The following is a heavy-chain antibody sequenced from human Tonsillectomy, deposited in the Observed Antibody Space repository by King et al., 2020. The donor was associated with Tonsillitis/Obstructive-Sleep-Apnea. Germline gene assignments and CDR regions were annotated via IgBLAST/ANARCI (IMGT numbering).Heavy chain of an antibody. CDR1: GGPISSYY. CDR3: ARDPVLGTGDSYFDY. V-gene: IGHV4-59*01. D-gene: IGHD7-27*01. CDR2: IDYSGST. J-gene: IGHJ4*02. Sequence: VQLQESGPGLVKPSETLSLTCTVSGGPISSYYWSWIRQPPGKGLEWIGYIDYSGSTNCNPSLKSRVTISADTSKNQFSLKLSSVTAADTAVYYCARDPVLGTGDSYFDYWGQGTLVTVSS.